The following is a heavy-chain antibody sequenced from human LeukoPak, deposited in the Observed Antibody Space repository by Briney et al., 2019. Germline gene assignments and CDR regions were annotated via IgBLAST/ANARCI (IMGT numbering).Heavy chain of an antibody. Sequence: GGSLRLSCAASGFTFDDYAMHWVRQAPGKGLEWVSGISWNSGNIGYADSVKGRFTISRDNAKNSLYLQMNSLRAEDTALYYCAEGYCSSNSCHGQPYYYFALDVWGQGTTVTVSS. CDR1: GFTFDDYA. D-gene: IGHD2-2*01. CDR2: ISWNSGNI. CDR3: AEGYCSSNSCHGQPYYYFALDV. V-gene: IGHV3-9*01. J-gene: IGHJ6*02.